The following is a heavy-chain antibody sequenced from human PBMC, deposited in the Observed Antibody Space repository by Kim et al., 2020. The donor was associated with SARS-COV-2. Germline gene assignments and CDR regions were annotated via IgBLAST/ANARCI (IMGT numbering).Heavy chain of an antibody. Sequence: SETLSLTCTVSGGSVSSGSYYWSWIRQPPGKGLEWIGYIYYSGSTNYNPSLKSRVTISVDTSKNQFSLKLSSVTAADTAVYYCARVEYYGSGSYYNYYG. V-gene: IGHV4-61*01. CDR1: GGSVSSGSYY. CDR2: IYYSGST. J-gene: IGHJ6*01. CDR3: ARVEYYGSGSYYNYYG. D-gene: IGHD3-10*01.